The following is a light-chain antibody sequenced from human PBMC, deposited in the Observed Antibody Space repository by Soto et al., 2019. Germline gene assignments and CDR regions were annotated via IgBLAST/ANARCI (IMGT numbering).Light chain of an antibody. Sequence: ESMLTQSPGTLSLSPGERATLSCRASQSVSTRYLAWYQQKPGQAPRLLIYGASIRATGIPDRFSGSGSGTDTTLTISRLEPEDVAVYYCHQFGSSPPAFTFGQGTKLEI. CDR1: QSVSTRY. CDR2: GAS. CDR3: HQFGSSPPAFT. V-gene: IGKV3-20*01. J-gene: IGKJ2*01.